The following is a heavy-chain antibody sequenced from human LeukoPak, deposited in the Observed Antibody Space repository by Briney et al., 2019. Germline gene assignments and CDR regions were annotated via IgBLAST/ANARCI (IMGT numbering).Heavy chain of an antibody. V-gene: IGHV4-59*08. CDR3: ARRKDGYQGHWFDP. D-gene: IGHD5-24*01. Sequence: SETLSLTCTVSGGSISSYYWSWIRQPPGKGLEWIGYIYYSGSTNYNPSLKSRVTISVDTSKNQSSLKLSSVTAADTAVYYCARRKDGYQGHWFDPWGQGTLVTVSS. J-gene: IGHJ5*02. CDR1: GGSISSYY. CDR2: IYYSGST.